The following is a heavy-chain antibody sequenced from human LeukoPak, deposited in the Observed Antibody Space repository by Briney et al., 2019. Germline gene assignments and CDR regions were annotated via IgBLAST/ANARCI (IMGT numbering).Heavy chain of an antibody. CDR3: ARQLRYFDWKFDY. CDR1: GLTFSTYG. J-gene: IGHJ4*02. V-gene: IGHV3-20*04. Sequence: GRSLRLSCAASGLTFSTYGMTWVRQAPGKGLEWVSGINWNGGSTGYADSVKGRFTISRDNAKNSLYLQMNSLRAEDTAVYYCARQLRYFDWKFDYWGQGTLVTVSS. CDR2: INWNGGST. D-gene: IGHD3-9*01.